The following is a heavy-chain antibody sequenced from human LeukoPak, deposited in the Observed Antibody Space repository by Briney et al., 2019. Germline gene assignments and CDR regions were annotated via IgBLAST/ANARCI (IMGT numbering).Heavy chain of an antibody. Sequence: GGSLRLSCAASGFTFSNAWMSWVRQAPGKGLEWVSSISSSSSYIYYADSAKGRFTISRDNAKNSLYLQMNSLRAEDTAVYYCASLGVVDYWGQGTLVTVSS. J-gene: IGHJ4*02. D-gene: IGHD2-2*01. CDR1: GFTFSNAW. CDR2: ISSSSSYI. CDR3: ASLGVVDY. V-gene: IGHV3-21*01.